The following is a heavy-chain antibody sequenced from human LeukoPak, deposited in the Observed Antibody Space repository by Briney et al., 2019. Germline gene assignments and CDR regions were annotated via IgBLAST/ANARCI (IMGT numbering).Heavy chain of an antibody. D-gene: IGHD6-6*01. CDR1: AFTFSNYW. CDR3: ARVGIAARTIWFDP. CDR2: IKQDGSER. Sequence: TGGSLRLSCAASAFTFSNYWMSWVRQAPGKGLEWVANIKQDGSERYYVDSVKGRFTISRDNAKNSLYLQMNSLSAEDTALYYCARVGIAARTIWFDPWGQGTLATVSS. V-gene: IGHV3-7*01. J-gene: IGHJ5*02.